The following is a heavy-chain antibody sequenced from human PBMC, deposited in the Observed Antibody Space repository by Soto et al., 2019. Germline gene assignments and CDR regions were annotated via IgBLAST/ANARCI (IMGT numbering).Heavy chain of an antibody. CDR3: ARVRGGLDV. Sequence: PSETLSLTCTVSGGSVSYGNYYWSWIRQPPGKGLEWLGYLYDSGSTDYNPSLKSRVTISVDTSKNQFSLKLTSVTAADTAVYYCARVRGGLDVWGQGTTVTVSS. CDR2: LYDSGST. J-gene: IGHJ6*02. CDR1: GGSVSYGNYY. V-gene: IGHV4-61*01.